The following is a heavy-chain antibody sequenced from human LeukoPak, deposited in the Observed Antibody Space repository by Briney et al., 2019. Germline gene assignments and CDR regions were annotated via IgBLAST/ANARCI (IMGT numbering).Heavy chain of an antibody. J-gene: IGHJ4*02. D-gene: IGHD1-1*01. CDR3: ARVKYTTRPFDY. CDR1: GGSISSYY. CDR2: IYYSGST. V-gene: IGHV4-59*08. Sequence: SETLSLTCTVSGGSISSYYWSWIRQPPGKGLEWIGYIYYSGSTYYNPSLKSRLTISVDTSKNQFSLKLSSVTAADTAVYYCARVKYTTRPFDYWGQGTLATVSS.